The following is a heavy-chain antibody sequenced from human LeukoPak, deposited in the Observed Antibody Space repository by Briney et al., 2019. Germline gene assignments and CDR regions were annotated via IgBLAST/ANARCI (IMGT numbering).Heavy chain of an antibody. Sequence: ASVKVSXKASGYTFTNYGISWVRQAPGQGLEWMGWSSAYNGHTKYAQNLQGRVTMTTDTSTSTAYMEVRSLRSDDTAVYYCATQSGHVGSGYDFDYWGQGTLVTVSS. D-gene: IGHD5-12*01. V-gene: IGHV1-18*01. CDR1: GYTFTNYG. J-gene: IGHJ4*02. CDR3: ATQSGHVGSGYDFDY. CDR2: SSAYNGHT.